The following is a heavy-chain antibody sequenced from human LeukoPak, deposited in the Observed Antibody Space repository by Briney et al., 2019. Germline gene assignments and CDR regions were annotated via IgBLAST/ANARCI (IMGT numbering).Heavy chain of an antibody. CDR3: AKVADYGGKSYFDY. CDR2: ITGSSDYI. V-gene: IGHV3-21*04. D-gene: IGHD4-23*01. CDR1: GFTFSSSW. J-gene: IGHJ4*02. Sequence: GGSLRLSCAVSGFTFSSSWMHWVRQAPGKGLEWVSCITGSSDYIFYADSVRGRFTISRDNAKNSLFLQMNSLRAEDTAVYYCAKVADYGGKSYFDYWGQGTLVTVSS.